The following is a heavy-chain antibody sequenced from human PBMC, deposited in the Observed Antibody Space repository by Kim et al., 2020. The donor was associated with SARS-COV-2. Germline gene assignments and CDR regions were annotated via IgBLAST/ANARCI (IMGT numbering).Heavy chain of an antibody. V-gene: IGHV4-34*01. D-gene: IGHD3-10*01. J-gene: IGHJ6*02. Sequence: NDNPSLKSRVTISVDTSKNQFSLKLSSVTAADTAVYYCARDLTGYYGMDVWGQGTTVTVSS. CDR3: ARDLTGYYGMDV.